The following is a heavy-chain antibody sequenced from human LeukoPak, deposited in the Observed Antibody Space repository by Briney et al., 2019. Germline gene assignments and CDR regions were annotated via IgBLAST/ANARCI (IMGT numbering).Heavy chain of an antibody. CDR3: ATRELEIDY. V-gene: IGHV1-46*01. CDR1: GYTFTSNY. D-gene: IGHD1-1*01. J-gene: IGHJ4*02. CDR2: IYPRDGSA. Sequence: ASVKVSCKASGYTFTSNYIHWVRQAPGQGLEWMGMIYPRDGSASYAQKFQGRVTVTRDTSTSTVHMELSGLRSEDTAVYYCATRELEIDYWGQGTLVTVSS.